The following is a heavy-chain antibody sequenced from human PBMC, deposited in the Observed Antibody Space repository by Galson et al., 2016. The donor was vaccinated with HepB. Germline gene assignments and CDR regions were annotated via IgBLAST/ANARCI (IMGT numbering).Heavy chain of an antibody. V-gene: IGHV1-3*01. D-gene: IGHD1-26*01. CDR1: GYTFTSYA. CDR2: INAGNGNT. Sequence: SVKVSCTASGYTFTSYALHWVRQAPGQRLEWMGWINAGNGNTNYSQKFQGRVTITRDTSASTAYMELSSLRSEDTAVYYCARADSGSYYSSVDYWGQGTLVTVSS. J-gene: IGHJ4*02. CDR3: ARADSGSYYSSVDY.